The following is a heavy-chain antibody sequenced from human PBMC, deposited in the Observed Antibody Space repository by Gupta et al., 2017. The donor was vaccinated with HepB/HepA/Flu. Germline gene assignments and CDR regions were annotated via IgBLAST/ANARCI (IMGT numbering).Heavy chain of an antibody. Sequence: EVQLVESGGGLVQPGGSLRLSCAASTFTFSNYWMNWVRQAPGKGLEWVANIKQDGSEKFYVDSVKGRFTISRDNAKNSLFLQMNNLGVEDTAVYYCVKGGIGKVHCNGGDCYFVNAFDVWGQGTVVTVSS. CDR1: TFTFSNYW. CDR3: VKGGIGKVHCNGGDCYFVNAFDV. CDR2: IKQDGSEK. J-gene: IGHJ3*01. V-gene: IGHV3-7*01. D-gene: IGHD2-21*02.